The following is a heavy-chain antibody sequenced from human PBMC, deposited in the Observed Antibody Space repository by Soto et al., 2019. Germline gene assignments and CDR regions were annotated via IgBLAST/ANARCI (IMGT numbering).Heavy chain of an antibody. CDR3: ARGGVLLWFGELFILDY. Sequence: SETLSLTCAVYGGSFSGYYWSWIRQPPGKGLEWIGEINHSGSTNYNPSLKSRVTISVDTSKNQFSLKLSSVTAADTAVYYCARGGVLLWFGELFILDYWGQGTLVTVSS. CDR2: INHSGST. D-gene: IGHD3-10*01. V-gene: IGHV4-34*01. CDR1: GGSFSGYY. J-gene: IGHJ4*02.